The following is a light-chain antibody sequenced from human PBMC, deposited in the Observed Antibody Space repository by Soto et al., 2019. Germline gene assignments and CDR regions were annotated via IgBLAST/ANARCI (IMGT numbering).Light chain of an antibody. CDR3: QQYNNLPPKT. Sequence: EVMVSQSPATLSLSPGERAPLSCRASQSVSSNLAWYQQKPGQAPRLLIYGTSTRATGIPARFSGIGSGTEFTLTISSLYSEDFAVYYCQQYNNLPPKTFGQGTKV. J-gene: IGKJ1*01. V-gene: IGKV3-15*01. CDR1: QSVSSN. CDR2: GTS.